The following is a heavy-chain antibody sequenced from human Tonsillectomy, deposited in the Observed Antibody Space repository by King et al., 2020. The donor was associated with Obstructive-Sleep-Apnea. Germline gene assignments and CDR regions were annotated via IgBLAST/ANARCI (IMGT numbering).Heavy chain of an antibody. CDR1: GGTFGGYA. Sequence: QLVQSGAEVKKPGSSVEVSCKASGGTFGGYAISWVRQAPGQGLEWMGGIIPILDITDYAQKLQGRVTITADRSTSTAYMELRSLRSEDTAVYYCARGVRPATPDAFYDGLPWGSFDYWGLGALVTVSA. CDR3: ARGVRPATPDAFYDGLPWGSFDY. J-gene: IGHJ4*02. CDR2: IIPILDIT. V-gene: IGHV1-69*10. D-gene: IGHD3-3*01.